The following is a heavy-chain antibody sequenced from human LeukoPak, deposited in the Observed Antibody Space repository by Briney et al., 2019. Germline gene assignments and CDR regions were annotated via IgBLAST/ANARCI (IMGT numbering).Heavy chain of an antibody. CDR3: ARVYSGSYYYYYYYGMDV. Sequence: KASETLSLTCTASGGSISSYYWSWIRQPLGKGLEWIGYIYYSGSTNYNPSLKSRVTISVDTSKNQFSLKLSSVTAADTAVYYCARVYSGSYYYYYYYGMDVWGQGTTVTVSS. D-gene: IGHD1-26*01. CDR1: GGSISSYY. V-gene: IGHV4-59*01. J-gene: IGHJ6*02. CDR2: IYYSGST.